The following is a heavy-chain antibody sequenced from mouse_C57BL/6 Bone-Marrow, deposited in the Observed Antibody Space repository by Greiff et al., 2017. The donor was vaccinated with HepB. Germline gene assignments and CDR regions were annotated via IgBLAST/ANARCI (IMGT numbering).Heavy chain of an antibody. CDR2: ISSGSSTI. Sequence: EVQRVESGGGLVKPGGSLKLSCAASGFTFSDYGMHWFRQAPEKGLEWVAYISSGSSTIYYADTVKGRFTISRDNAKNTLFLQMTSLRSEDTAMYYCARGEWGQGTLVTVSA. J-gene: IGHJ3*02. V-gene: IGHV5-17*01. CDR3: ARGE. CDR1: GFTFSDYG.